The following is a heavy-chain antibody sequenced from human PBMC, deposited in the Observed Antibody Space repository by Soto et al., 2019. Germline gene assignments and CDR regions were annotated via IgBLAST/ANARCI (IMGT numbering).Heavy chain of an antibody. CDR2: IYHSGST. D-gene: IGHD2-21*01. CDR3: ARGRLPFDY. J-gene: IGHJ4*02. CDR1: GYSISSGYY. V-gene: IGHV4-38-2*01. Sequence: SETLSLTCAFSGYSISSGYYWGWIRQPPGKGLEWIGSIYHSGSTYYNPSLKSRVTISVDTSKNQFSLKLSSVTAADTAVYYCARGRLPFDYWGQGPLVTVSS.